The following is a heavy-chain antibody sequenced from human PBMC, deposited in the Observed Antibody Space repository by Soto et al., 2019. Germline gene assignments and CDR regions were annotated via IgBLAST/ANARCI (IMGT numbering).Heavy chain of an antibody. CDR2: IYSSGST. D-gene: IGHD2-2*01. Sequence: PSETPSLTCTVSGASISSYYWTWILHPPGKGLAWIGYIYSSGSTHYNPSLKSRVTISVATSKNQFSLKLSSVTAAEAAVYYCARGEERVAMPSGYWGQGTLVTVSS. J-gene: IGHJ4*02. CDR3: ARGEERVAMPSGY. CDR1: GASISSYY. V-gene: IGHV4-59*01.